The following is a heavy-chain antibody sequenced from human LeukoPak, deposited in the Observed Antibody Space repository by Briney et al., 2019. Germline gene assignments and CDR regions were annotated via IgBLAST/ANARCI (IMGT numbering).Heavy chain of an antibody. CDR2: IYSNGNT. D-gene: IGHD4-17*01. V-gene: IGHV4-39*07. CDR3: ARSATVTTGYFDY. CDR1: GGSISSSGHY. Sequence: SETLSLTCSVSGGSISSSGHYWGWLRQSPEKGLDWIGSIYSNGNTYYNPSVKSRITISVDTSKNQFSLKLTSVTAAETAVYYCARSATVTTGYFDYWGQGALVTVSS. J-gene: IGHJ4*02.